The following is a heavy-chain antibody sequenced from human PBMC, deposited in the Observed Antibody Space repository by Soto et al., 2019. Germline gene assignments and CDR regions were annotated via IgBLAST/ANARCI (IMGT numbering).Heavy chain of an antibody. CDR1: GFTFSSHW. V-gene: IGHV3-74*01. CDR3: AREVYSNYEYDGFDV. D-gene: IGHD4-4*01. CDR2: INTDGSGT. J-gene: IGHJ3*01. Sequence: EVQLVESGGGLVQPGGSLRLSCGASGFTFSSHWMHWVRQTPGKGLVWVSRINTDGSGTSYADSVKGRFTISRDNAKYTLYLQMNSLRAEDTAVYYCAREVYSNYEYDGFDVWGQGTTVTVSS.